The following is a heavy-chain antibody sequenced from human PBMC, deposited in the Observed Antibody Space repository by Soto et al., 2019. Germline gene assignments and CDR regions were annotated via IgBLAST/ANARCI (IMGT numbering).Heavy chain of an antibody. CDR1: GFTFSSYA. CDR2: ISGSGGST. CDR3: AKDRFLVADYYYYGMDV. Sequence: GGSLRLSCAASGFTFSSYAMSWVRQAPGKGLEWVSAISGSGGSTYYADSVKGRFTISRDNSKNTLYLQMNSLRAEDTAVYYCAKDRFLVADYYYYGMDVWGQGTTVTVSS. J-gene: IGHJ6*02. V-gene: IGHV3-23*01. D-gene: IGHD3-3*01.